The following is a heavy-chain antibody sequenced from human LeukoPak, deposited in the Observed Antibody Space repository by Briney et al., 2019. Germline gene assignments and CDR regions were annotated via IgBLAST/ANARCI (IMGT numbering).Heavy chain of an antibody. D-gene: IGHD3-22*01. CDR3: ARAGSSGYYPQKPYGMDV. Sequence: GGSLRLSCAASGFTFSSYAMHWVRQAPGKGLEWVAVISYDGSNKYYADSVKGRFTISRDNSKNTLYPQMNSLRAEDTAVYYCARAGSSGYYPQKPYGMDVWGQGTTVTVSS. J-gene: IGHJ6*02. CDR2: ISYDGSNK. V-gene: IGHV3-30-3*01. CDR1: GFTFSSYA.